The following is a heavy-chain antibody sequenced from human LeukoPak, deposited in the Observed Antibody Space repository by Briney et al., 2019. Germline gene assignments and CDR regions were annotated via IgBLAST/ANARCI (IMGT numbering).Heavy chain of an antibody. V-gene: IGHV4-39*07. CDR2: IYYSGST. Sequence: PSETLSLTCTVSGGSISSSSYYWGWIRQPPGKGLEWIGSIYYSGSTYYNPSLKSRVTISVDTSKNQFSLKLSSVTAADTAVYYCARELGEDAFDIWGQGTMVTVSS. CDR1: GGSISSSSYY. D-gene: IGHD3-10*01. J-gene: IGHJ3*02. CDR3: ARELGEDAFDI.